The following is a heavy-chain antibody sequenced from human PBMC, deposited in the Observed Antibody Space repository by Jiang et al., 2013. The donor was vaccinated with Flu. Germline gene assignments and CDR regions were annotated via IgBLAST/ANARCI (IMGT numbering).Heavy chain of an antibody. J-gene: IGHJ4*02. V-gene: IGHV4-34*01. CDR3: ARGVRYFDWLLSPAPANFDY. CDR1: GGSFSGYY. CDR2: INHSGST. Sequence: LLKPSETLSLTCAVYGGSFSGYYWSWIRQPPGKGLEWIGGINHSGSTNYNPSLKSRVTISVDTSKNQFSLKLSSVTAADTAVYYCARGVRYFDWLLSPAPANFDYWGQGTLVTVSS. D-gene: IGHD3-9*01.